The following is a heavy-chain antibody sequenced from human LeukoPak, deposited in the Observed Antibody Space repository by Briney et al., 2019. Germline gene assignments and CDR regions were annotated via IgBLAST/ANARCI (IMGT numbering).Heavy chain of an antibody. J-gene: IGHJ3*02. Sequence: SETLSLTCTVSGGSISSSSYYWGWIRQPPGKGLEWIGYIYYSGSTNYNPSLKSRVTISVDTSKNQFSLKLSSVTAADTAVYYCARLSSLDYYDSSGYDAFDIWGQGTMVTVSS. CDR3: ARLSSLDYYDSSGYDAFDI. V-gene: IGHV4-61*05. D-gene: IGHD3-22*01. CDR1: GGSISSSSYY. CDR2: IYYSGST.